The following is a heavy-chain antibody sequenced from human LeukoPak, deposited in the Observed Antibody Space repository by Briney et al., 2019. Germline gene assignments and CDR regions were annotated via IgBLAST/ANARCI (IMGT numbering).Heavy chain of an antibody. D-gene: IGHD3-22*01. V-gene: IGHV5-51*01. Sequence: GESLKISCQGSGFTSTNYWIAWVRQVPGKDLEWMGIIYARDYDTRYSPSFQGGQVTISADKSISTAYLQWSSLKASDTAMYYCARLADSPRPGYFDYWGQGSMVTVS. CDR2: IYARDYDT. CDR3: ARLADSPRPGYFDY. CDR1: GFTSTNYW. J-gene: IGHJ4*02.